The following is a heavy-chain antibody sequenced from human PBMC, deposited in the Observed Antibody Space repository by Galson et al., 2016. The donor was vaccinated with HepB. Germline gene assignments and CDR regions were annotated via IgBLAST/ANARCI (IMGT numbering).Heavy chain of an antibody. CDR2: ISGDGASP. CDR3: AKDPYYSSGWGAFES. CDR1: GFTFRSYG. D-gene: IGHD6-19*01. Sequence: SLRLSCAASGFTFRSYGMSWVRQVPGKGLEWVSTISGDGASPYYADSVKGRFSISRDNSRTTLDLQMHSLRGEDTALYYCAKDPYYSSGWGAFESWGQGTLVTVSS. J-gene: IGHJ4*02. V-gene: IGHV3-23*01.